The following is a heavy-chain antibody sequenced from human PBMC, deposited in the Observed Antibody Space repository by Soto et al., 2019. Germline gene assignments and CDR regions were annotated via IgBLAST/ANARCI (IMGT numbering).Heavy chain of an antibody. CDR2: ISGTGGST. D-gene: IGHD1-26*01. Sequence: PGGSLRLSCAASGFTFGSYAMTWVRQAPGKGLEWVSGISGTGGSTYYTDSVKGRFTISRDNSNNTLYMQMNSLRAEGTAVYYCAKDFRYSGSPGWFDPWGQGTLVTVSS. CDR3: AKDFRYSGSPGWFDP. V-gene: IGHV3-23*01. J-gene: IGHJ5*02. CDR1: GFTFGSYA.